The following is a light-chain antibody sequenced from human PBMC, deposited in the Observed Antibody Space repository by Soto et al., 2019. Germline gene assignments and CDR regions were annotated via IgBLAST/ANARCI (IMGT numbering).Light chain of an antibody. CDR2: EVN. CDR3: SSFTTTTTVI. CDR1: STDVGGYNY. J-gene: IGLJ2*01. V-gene: IGLV2-14*01. Sequence: QSVLTQPASMSGSPGESITISCTGTSTDVGGYNYVSWYQQHPDRAPKLIIYEVNNRPSGVSDRFSGSKSDNTASLTISGLQTEDEADYYCSSFTTTTTVIFGGGTQLTVL.